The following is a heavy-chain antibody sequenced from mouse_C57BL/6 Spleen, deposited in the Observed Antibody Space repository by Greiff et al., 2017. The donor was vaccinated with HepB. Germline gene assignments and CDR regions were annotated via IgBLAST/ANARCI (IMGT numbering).Heavy chain of an antibody. V-gene: IGHV2-9-1*01. CDR3: ARIYYDYDGTPYYFDY. D-gene: IGHD2-4*01. CDR1: GFSLTSYA. J-gene: IGHJ2*01. CDR2: IWTGGGT. Sequence: VHLVESGPGLVAPSQSLSITCTVSGFSLTSYAISWVRQPPGKGLEWLGVIWTGGGTNYNSALKSRLSISKDNSKSQVFLKMNSLQTDDTARYYCARIYYDYDGTPYYFDYWGQGTTLTVSS.